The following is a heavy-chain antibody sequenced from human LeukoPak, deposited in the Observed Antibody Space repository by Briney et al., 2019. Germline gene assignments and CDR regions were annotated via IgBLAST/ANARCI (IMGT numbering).Heavy chain of an antibody. CDR2: INTNTGNP. V-gene: IGHV7-4-1*02. J-gene: IGHJ4*02. Sequence: ASVKVSCKASGYTFTGYYMHWVRQAPGQGLEWMGWINTNTGNPTYAQGFTGRFVFSLDTSVSTAYLQISSLKAEDTAVYYCARARGCGSTSCYDFDYWGQGTLVTVSS. CDR3: ARARGCGSTSCYDFDY. CDR1: GYTFTGYY. D-gene: IGHD2-2*01.